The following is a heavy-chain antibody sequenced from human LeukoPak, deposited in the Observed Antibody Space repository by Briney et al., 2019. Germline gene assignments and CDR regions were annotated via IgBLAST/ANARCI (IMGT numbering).Heavy chain of an antibody. CDR1: GGTFSSYA. D-gene: IGHD3-9*01. CDR2: MNPNSGNT. J-gene: IGHJ5*02. Sequence: GASVKVSCKASGGTFSSYAISWVRQATGQGLEWMGWMNPNSGNTGYAQKFQGRVTMTRNTSISTAYMELSSLRSGDTAVYYCARGKGWVLRYFDWSGNWFDPWGQGTLVTVSS. CDR3: ARGKGWVLRYFDWSGNWFDP. V-gene: IGHV1-8*02.